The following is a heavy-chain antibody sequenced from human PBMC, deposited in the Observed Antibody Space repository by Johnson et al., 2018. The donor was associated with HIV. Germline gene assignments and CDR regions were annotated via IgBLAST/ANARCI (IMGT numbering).Heavy chain of an antibody. J-gene: IGHJ3*02. CDR2: IWYDGSNK. D-gene: IGHD1-26*01. CDR1: GFTFSSYA. V-gene: IGHV3-33*06. Sequence: LRLSCAASGFTFSSYAMHWVRQAPGKGLEWVAVIWYDGSNKYYADSVKGRFTISRDNSKNTLYLQMNSLRAEDTAVYYCAKLRFSEGIVGAGRDAFDIWGQGTMVTVSS. CDR3: AKLRFSEGIVGAGRDAFDI.